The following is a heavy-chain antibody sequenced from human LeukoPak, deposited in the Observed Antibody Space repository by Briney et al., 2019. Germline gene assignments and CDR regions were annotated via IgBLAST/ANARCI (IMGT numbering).Heavy chain of an antibody. CDR2: INARGGST. CDR1: GYTFTSYY. Sequence: ASVKVSCKASGYTFTSYYMHWVRQAPGQGLEWMGIINARGGSTSYAQKFQGRVTMTRDTSTSTVYMELSRLRSDDTAVYYCARVSGKQQLPGYWGQGTLVTVSS. D-gene: IGHD6-13*01. V-gene: IGHV1-46*01. CDR3: ARVSGKQQLPGY. J-gene: IGHJ4*02.